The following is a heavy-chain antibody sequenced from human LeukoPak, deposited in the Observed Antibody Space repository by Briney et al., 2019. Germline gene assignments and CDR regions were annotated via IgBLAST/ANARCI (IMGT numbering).Heavy chain of an antibody. CDR3: AKPRREDGSGSLAFDY. D-gene: IGHD3-10*01. CDR1: GFTFSSYA. Sequence: GGSLRLSCAASGFTFSSYAMSWVRQAPGKGLEWVSAISGSGGSTYYADSVKGRFTISRDNSKNTMYLQMNSLRAEDTAVYYCAKPRREDGSGSLAFDYWGQGTLVTVSS. V-gene: IGHV3-23*01. J-gene: IGHJ4*02. CDR2: ISGSGGST.